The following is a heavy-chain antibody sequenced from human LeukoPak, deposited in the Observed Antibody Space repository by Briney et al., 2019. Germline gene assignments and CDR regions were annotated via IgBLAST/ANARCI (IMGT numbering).Heavy chain of an antibody. CDR2: IIPIFGTA. Sequence: GASVKVSCKASGGTFSSYAISWVRQAPGQGLEWMGGIIPIFGTANYAQKFQGRVTITADESTSTAYMELSSLRSEDTAVYYCARRRGVRYCSSTSCYYYGMDVWGQGTTVTVSS. D-gene: IGHD2-2*01. CDR1: GGTFSSYA. CDR3: ARRRGVRYCSSTSCYYYGMDV. V-gene: IGHV1-69*13. J-gene: IGHJ6*02.